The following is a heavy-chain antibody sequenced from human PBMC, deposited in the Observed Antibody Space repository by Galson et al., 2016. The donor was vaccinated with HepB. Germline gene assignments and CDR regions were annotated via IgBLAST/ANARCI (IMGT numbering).Heavy chain of an antibody. CDR2: ISYDGSNK. Sequence: SLRLSCAASGFTFSSYGMHWVRQAPGKGLEWVAFISYDGSNKKYADSVKGRFTISRDNSKKTLSLQMNSLRAEDTAVYYCAKDGRIYCSSASCHDHFHYWGQGTLVTVSS. V-gene: IGHV3-30*18. CDR3: AKDGRIYCSSASCHDHFHY. J-gene: IGHJ4*02. D-gene: IGHD2-2*01. CDR1: GFTFSSYG.